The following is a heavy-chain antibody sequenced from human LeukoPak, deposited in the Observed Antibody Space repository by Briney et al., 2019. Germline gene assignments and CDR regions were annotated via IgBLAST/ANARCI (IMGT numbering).Heavy chain of an antibody. CDR1: GFTFDDYT. CDR3: AKDLLRGYSYGYFDY. V-gene: IGHV3-43*01. J-gene: IGHJ4*02. Sequence: PGGSLRLSCAASGFTFDDYTMHWVRQAPGKGLEWVSLISWDGGSTYYADSVKGRFTISRDNSKNSLYLQMNSLRTEDTALYYCAKDLLRGYSYGYFDYWGQGTLVTVSS. D-gene: IGHD5-18*01. CDR2: ISWDGGST.